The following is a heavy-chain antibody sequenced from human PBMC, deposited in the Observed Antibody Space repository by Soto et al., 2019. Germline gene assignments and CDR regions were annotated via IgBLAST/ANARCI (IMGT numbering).Heavy chain of an antibody. Sequence: QIQLVQSGGEVKKPGASVKVSCKSSGYNFISHSITWVRQAPGQGLEWMGRISAYNGNTNHAQKFQGRLTMTTDTSTSTAYMELSSLRSDDTAVYYCARGAFCGGVPGCRDMDVWGQGTTVTVSS. CDR3: ARGAFCGGVPGCRDMDV. V-gene: IGHV1-18*01. CDR1: GYNFISHS. CDR2: ISAYNGNT. J-gene: IGHJ6*02. D-gene: IGHD2-21*01.